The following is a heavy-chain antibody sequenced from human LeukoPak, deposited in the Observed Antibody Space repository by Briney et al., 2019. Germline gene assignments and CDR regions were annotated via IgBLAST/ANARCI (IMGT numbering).Heavy chain of an antibody. CDR3: VRDLTYGARFDY. V-gene: IGHV3-30*04. J-gene: IGHJ4*02. CDR1: GFTFTNYA. Sequence: PGGSLRLSCAASGFTFTNYAMHWVRQAPGKGMEWVAGISSDGNDKYYGESVKGRLIISRDNFRNTVNLEMSRLRPEDSGLYYCVRDLTYGARFDYWGQGTLVTVSS. D-gene: IGHD4-17*01. CDR2: ISSDGNDK.